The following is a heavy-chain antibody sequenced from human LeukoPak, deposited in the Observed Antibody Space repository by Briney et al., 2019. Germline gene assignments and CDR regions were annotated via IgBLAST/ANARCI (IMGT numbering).Heavy chain of an antibody. D-gene: IGHD6-19*01. V-gene: IGHV4-59*01. J-gene: IGHJ4*02. Sequence: PSETLSLTCTVSGGSISSYYWSWIRQPPGKGREWIGYIYYSGSTNYNPSLKSRVTISVDTSKNQFSLKLSSVTAADTAVYYCARLLRYSSGWYFDYWGQGTLVTVSS. CDR2: IYYSGST. CDR1: GGSISSYY. CDR3: ARLLRYSSGWYFDY.